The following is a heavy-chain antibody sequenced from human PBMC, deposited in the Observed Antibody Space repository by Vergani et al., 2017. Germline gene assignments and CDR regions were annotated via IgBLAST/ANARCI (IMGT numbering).Heavy chain of an antibody. D-gene: IGHD3-9*01. CDR2: IRGSGGST. V-gene: IGHV3-23*01. Sequence: EVQLLESGGGLVQPGGSLRLSCAASGFTFRSYAMSWVRQAPRKGLEWVSAIRGSGGSTYYADYVQGRFTLYRDNSKNTLSLQMISLRAEDAAVYYCEKEKDDIFTGYSSNYFDYWGQGTLVTVSS. J-gene: IGHJ4*02. CDR1: GFTFRSYA. CDR3: EKEKDDIFTGYSSNYFDY.